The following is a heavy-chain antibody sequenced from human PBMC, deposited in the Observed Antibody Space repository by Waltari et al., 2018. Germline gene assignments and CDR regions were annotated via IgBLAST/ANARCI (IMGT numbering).Heavy chain of an antibody. J-gene: IGHJ3*01. Sequence: EVQLLQSGAELKEPGTTVRISCKVSGYTFSDYYIHWVQQAPGKGLRWMGLVEPEDDETIESDNYQGTVTISADTSTDTAVMELSSLRSEDTAVFYCATALGDSSSASRPFDFWGQGTMITVSS. D-gene: IGHD6-19*01. CDR1: GYTFSDYY. CDR2: VEPEDDET. CDR3: ATALGDSSSASRPFDF. V-gene: IGHV1-69-2*01.